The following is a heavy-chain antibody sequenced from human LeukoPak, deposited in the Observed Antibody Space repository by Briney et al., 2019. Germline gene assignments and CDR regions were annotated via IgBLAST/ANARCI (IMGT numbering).Heavy chain of an antibody. CDR1: GFTFSSYT. CDR3: ARDGLHTAHFDY. J-gene: IGHJ4*02. CDR2: VSASSNI. D-gene: IGHD5-18*01. V-gene: IGHV3-48*02. Sequence: GGSLRLSCAASGFTFSSYTMNWVRQAPGKGLQWVSTVSASSNIHYSDSVKGQFTISRDNARNSLYLQMNSLRDEDTAVYYCARDGLHTAHFDYWGQGTLVTVSS.